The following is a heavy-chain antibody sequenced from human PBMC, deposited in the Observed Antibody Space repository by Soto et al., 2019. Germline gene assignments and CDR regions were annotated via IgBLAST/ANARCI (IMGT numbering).Heavy chain of an antibody. Sequence: ETLSLSCAASGFTFSSYSMNWVRQAPGKGLEWVSYISSSSSTIYYADSVKGRFTISRDNAKNSLYLQMNSMRAEDTAVYYCARVCCSGGSCYTGVCYWGQGTLVTVSS. CDR3: ARVCCSGGSCYTGVCY. CDR1: GFTFSSYS. V-gene: IGHV3-48*01. D-gene: IGHD2-15*01. CDR2: ISSSSSTI. J-gene: IGHJ4*02.